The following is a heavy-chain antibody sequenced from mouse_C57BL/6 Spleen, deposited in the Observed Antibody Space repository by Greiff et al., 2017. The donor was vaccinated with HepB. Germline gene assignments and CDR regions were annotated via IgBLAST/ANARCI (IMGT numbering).Heavy chain of an antibody. D-gene: IGHD2-2*01. CDR1: GYSITSGYD. CDR2: ISYSGST. V-gene: IGHV3-1*01. J-gene: IGHJ3*01. Sequence: EVMLVESGPGMVKPSQSLSLTCTVTGYSITSGYDWHWIRHFPGNKLEWMGYISYSGSTNYNPSLKSRISITHDTSKNHFFLKLNSVTTEDTATYYCARGAMVPFAYWGQGTLVTVSA. CDR3: ARGAMVPFAY.